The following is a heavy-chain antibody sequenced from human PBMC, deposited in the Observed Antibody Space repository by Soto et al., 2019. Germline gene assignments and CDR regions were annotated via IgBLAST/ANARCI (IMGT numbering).Heavy chain of an antibody. J-gene: IGHJ4*02. CDR1: GFTFSSYG. V-gene: IGHV3-30*18. Sequence: QVQLVESGGGVVQPGRSLRLSCAASGFTFSSYGMHWVRQAPGKGLEWGAVISYDGSNKYYADSVKGRFTISRYNSKNTLYLQMNSLRAEDTAVYYCAKERGGDYDILTGPTTVDYWGQGTLVTVSS. CDR3: AKERGGDYDILTGPTTVDY. D-gene: IGHD3-9*01. CDR2: ISYDGSNK.